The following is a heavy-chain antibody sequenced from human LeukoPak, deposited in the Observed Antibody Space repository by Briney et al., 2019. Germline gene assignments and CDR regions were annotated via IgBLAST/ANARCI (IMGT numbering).Heavy chain of an antibody. D-gene: IGHD6-19*01. CDR3: ARGHSSGRYDY. CDR1: GGSFSGYY. Sequence: SETLSLTCAVYGGSFSGYYWSWIRQPPGKGLEWIGEINHSGSTNYNPSLKSRVTISVDTSKNQFSLKLSSVTAADTAVYYCARGHSSGRYDYWGQGTLVTVSS. CDR2: INHSGST. V-gene: IGHV4-34*01. J-gene: IGHJ4*02.